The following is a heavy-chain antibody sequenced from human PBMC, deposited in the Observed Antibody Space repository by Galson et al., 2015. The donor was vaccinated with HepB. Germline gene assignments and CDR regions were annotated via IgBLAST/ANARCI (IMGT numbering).Heavy chain of an antibody. CDR1: GGTFSTYS. CDR3: ARERGVSSSGAVIPDAFNI. CDR2: IIPLFGTT. D-gene: IGHD3-3*01. J-gene: IGHJ3*02. V-gene: IGHV1-69*01. Sequence: CKASGGTFSTYSVSWVRQAPGQGLEWMGGIIPLFGTTNYAQKFQGRVTISADESTTTAYMELRSLRSEDTAVYYCARERGVSSSGAVIPDAFNIWGQGTMVTVSS.